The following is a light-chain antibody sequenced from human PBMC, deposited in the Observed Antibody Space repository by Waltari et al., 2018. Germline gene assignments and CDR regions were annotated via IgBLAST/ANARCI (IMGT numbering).Light chain of an antibody. Sequence: EIVMTQSPGTLSVSPGERATLSCRASQSVNTNLAWYQQKPGQAPTLLIDGASVRATGITARFSGSGSGTEFTLTISSLQSGDFGIYYCQQYNNWPWTFGQGTKVEIK. CDR3: QQYNNWPWT. CDR1: QSVNTN. CDR2: GAS. V-gene: IGKV3-15*01. J-gene: IGKJ1*01.